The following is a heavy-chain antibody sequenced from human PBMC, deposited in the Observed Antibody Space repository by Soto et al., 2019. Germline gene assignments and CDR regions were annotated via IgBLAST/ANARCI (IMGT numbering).Heavy chain of an antibody. D-gene: IGHD2-15*01. Sequence: QVQLVQSGAEVKKPGSSVKVSCKASGGSFTSFIVTWVRQAPGQGLEWMGRIIPVLDVEYYAQKFQGRLTITADKSTKTAYMELRSLRSEDTAVYYCAKSPNPGSTTPPYYGMHDCGIGTTVTVSS. CDR3: AKSPNPGSTTPPYYGMHD. CDR2: IIPVLDVE. J-gene: IGHJ6*04. CDR1: GGSFTSFI. V-gene: IGHV1-69*02.